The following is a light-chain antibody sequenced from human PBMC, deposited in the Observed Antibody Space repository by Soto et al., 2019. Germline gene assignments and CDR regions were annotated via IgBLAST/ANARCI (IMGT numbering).Light chain of an antibody. J-gene: IGLJ1*01. CDR1: NSDIGGYDF. V-gene: IGLV2-14*01. Sequence: QSALTQPASVSGSPGQSITIYCTGTNSDIGGYDFVSWYQQLPGKAPKLMIFEVSNRPSGVSDRFSGSKSDNTASLTITGLQPADEADYYCISYTSTSTYVFGTGTKLTVL. CDR2: EVS. CDR3: ISYTSTSTYV.